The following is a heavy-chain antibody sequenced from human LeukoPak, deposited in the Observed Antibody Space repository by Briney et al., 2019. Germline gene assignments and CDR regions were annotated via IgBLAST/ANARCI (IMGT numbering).Heavy chain of an antibody. CDR3: ARDAGDILTGYYRTYLFDY. J-gene: IGHJ4*02. D-gene: IGHD3-9*01. Sequence: ASVKVSCKASGYTFTGYYMHWVRQAPGQGLEWMGWINPNSDGTNYAQKFQGRVTMTRDTFISTAYMELSRLRSDDTAVYYCARDAGDILTGYYRTYLFDYWGQGTLVTVSS. V-gene: IGHV1-2*02. CDR2: INPNSDGT. CDR1: GYTFTGYY.